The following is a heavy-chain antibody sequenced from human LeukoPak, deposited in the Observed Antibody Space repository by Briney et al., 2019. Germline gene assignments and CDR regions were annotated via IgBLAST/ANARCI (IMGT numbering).Heavy chain of an antibody. V-gene: IGHV3-23*01. CDR2: VRGSDAGT. CDR1: GFTFSSYA. CDR3: AKNRGGSYYSGSDY. J-gene: IGHJ4*02. D-gene: IGHD1-26*01. Sequence: GGSLRLSCAASGFTFSSYAMNWVCQAPGKGLEWVSAVRGSDAGTSYADSVKGRFTISRGNSKNTLYLQMNSLRAEDTAVYYCAKNRGGSYYSGSDYWGQGTLVTVSS.